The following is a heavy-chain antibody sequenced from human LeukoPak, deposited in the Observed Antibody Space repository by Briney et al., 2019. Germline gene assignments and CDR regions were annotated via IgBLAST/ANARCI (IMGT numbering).Heavy chain of an antibody. CDR1: GFTFSSYG. CDR2: IWYDGSNK. Sequence: GGSLRLSCAASGFTFSSYGMHWVRQAPGKGREWVAVIWYDGSNKYYADSVKGRFTISRDNSKNTLYLQMNSLRAEDTAVYYCARGPPGSDRAFDIWGQGTMVTVSS. D-gene: IGHD3-16*02. J-gene: IGHJ3*02. CDR3: ARGPPGSDRAFDI. V-gene: IGHV3-33*01.